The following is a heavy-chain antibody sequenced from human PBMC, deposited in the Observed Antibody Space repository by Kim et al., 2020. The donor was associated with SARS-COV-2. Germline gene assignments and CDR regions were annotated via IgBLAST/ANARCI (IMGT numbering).Heavy chain of an antibody. CDR2: ISYDGSNK. J-gene: IGHJ6*01. CDR3: ARDRWSYYDYYYYGMDV. CDR1: GFTFSSYA. D-gene: IGHD1-26*01. V-gene: IGHV3-30-3*01. Sequence: GGSLRLSCAASGFTFSSYAMHWVRQAPGKGLEWVAVISYDGSNKYYADSVKGRFTISRDNSKNTLYLQMNSLRAEDTAVYYCARDRWSYYDYYYYGMDV.